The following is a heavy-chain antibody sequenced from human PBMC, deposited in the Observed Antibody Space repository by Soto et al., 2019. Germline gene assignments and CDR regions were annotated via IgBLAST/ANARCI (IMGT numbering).Heavy chain of an antibody. CDR3: ARGQRTYYDYIWGSYRPRAFDY. Sequence: ASETLSLTCAVYGGSFSGYYWSWIRQPPGKGLEWIGEINHSGSTNYNPSLKSRVTISVDTSKDQFSLKLSSVTAADTAVYYCARGQRTYYDYIWGSYRPRAFDYWGQGTLVTVSS. CDR1: GGSFSGYY. D-gene: IGHD3-16*02. V-gene: IGHV4-34*01. CDR2: INHSGST. J-gene: IGHJ4*02.